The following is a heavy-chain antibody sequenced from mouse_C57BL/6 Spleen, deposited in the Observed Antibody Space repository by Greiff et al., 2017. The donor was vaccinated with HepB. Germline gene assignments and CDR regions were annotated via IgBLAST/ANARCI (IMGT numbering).Heavy chain of an antibody. Sequence: EVKLVESGGGLVKPGGSLKLSCAASGFTFSSYAMSWVRQTPEKRLEWVATISDGGSYTYYPDNVKGRFTISRDNAKNNLYLQMSHLKSEDTAMYYCARDEDGSFSYAMDYWGQGTSVTVSS. D-gene: IGHD1-1*01. CDR3: ARDEDGSFSYAMDY. J-gene: IGHJ4*01. CDR2: ISDGGSYT. CDR1: GFTFSSYA. V-gene: IGHV5-4*01.